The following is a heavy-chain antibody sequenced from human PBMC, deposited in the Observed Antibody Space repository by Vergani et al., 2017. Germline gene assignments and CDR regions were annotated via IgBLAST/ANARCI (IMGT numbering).Heavy chain of an antibody. Sequence: QVQLQQWGGGLLKPSETLSLTCVVTGGSFTSYHWTWIRQSPGGGLDWVGDIDHTGRPDYNPSLKSRLTMSVDKSRNQFSLTLNSVTATDTAIYFCSRVNTETNGHLYYYYYMDVWGQGTAVTVS. D-gene: IGHD4-11*01. CDR3: SRVNTETNGHLYYYYYMDV. CDR1: GGSFTSYH. V-gene: IGHV4-34*01. CDR2: IDHTGRP. J-gene: IGHJ6*03.